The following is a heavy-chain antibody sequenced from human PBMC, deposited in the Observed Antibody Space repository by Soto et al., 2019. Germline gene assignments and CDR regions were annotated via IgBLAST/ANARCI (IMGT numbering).Heavy chain of an antibody. Sequence: LRLSCAASGFTFSSYSMNWVRQAPGKGLEWVSYISSSSSTIYYADSVKGRFAISRDNAKNSLYLQMNSLRDEDTAVYYCARDFWSGYSKAYYYYGMDVWGQGTTVTVSS. CDR2: ISSSSSTI. D-gene: IGHD3-3*01. CDR1: GFTFSSYS. V-gene: IGHV3-48*02. J-gene: IGHJ6*02. CDR3: ARDFWSGYSKAYYYYGMDV.